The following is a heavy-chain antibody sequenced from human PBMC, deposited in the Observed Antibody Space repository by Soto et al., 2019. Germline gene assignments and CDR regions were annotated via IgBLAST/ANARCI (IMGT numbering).Heavy chain of an antibody. CDR3: ARGQEVGAHFFDS. V-gene: IGHV3-13*01. J-gene: IGHJ4*02. CDR2: IGTAGDT. CDR1: GFTFSGFD. D-gene: IGHD2-15*01. Sequence: LRLSCEASGFTFSGFDMHWVRQPTGKGLEWVSTIGTAGDTYYAVSVKGRFTISRDNAKNSLSLQMNSLRAGDTAVYFCARGQEVGAHFFDSWGQGTQVTVS.